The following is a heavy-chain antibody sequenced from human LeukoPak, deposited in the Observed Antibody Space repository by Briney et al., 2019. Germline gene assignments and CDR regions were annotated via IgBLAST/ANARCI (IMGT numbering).Heavy chain of an antibody. CDR2: ISAYNGNT. V-gene: IGHV1-18*01. CDR3: ATEPPGYSGYDYYYYGMDV. D-gene: IGHD5-12*01. J-gene: IGHJ6*02. CDR1: GYTFTSYG. Sequence: GASVKVSCKASGYTFTSYGISWVRQAPGQGLDWMGWISAYNGNTNYAQKLQGRVTMTTDTSTSTAYMELRSLRSDDTAVYYCATEPPGYSGYDYYYYGMDVWGQGTTVTVSS.